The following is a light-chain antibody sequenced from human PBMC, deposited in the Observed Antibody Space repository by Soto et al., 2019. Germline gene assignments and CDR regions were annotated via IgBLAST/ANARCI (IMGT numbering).Light chain of an antibody. J-gene: IGLJ1*01. CDR2: NNL. CDR3: QSFDSSLRAYV. CDR1: SSNFGAGYE. Sequence: QSVLTQPPSVSGAPGQPVTISCTGSSSNFGAGYEVHWYKQLPGTAPTLVIFNNLNRPSGVPERFSGSKSGTSASLVISGLQAEDEADYYCQSFDSSLRAYVFGSGTKVTV. V-gene: IGLV1-40*01.